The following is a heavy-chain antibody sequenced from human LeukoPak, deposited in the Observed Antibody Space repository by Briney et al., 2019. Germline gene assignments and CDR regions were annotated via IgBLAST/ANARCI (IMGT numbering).Heavy chain of an antibody. D-gene: IGHD6-6*01. CDR2: IYYTGNT. Sequence: SETLSLTCTVSGGSISSYYWSWIRQPPGKGLEWIGYIYYTGNTSYNPSLKSRVTISVDTSKNQFSLKLSSVTAADTAVCYCARDRPWRADYWGQGTLVTVSS. CDR1: GGSISSYY. CDR3: ARDRPWRADY. J-gene: IGHJ4*02. V-gene: IGHV4-59*01.